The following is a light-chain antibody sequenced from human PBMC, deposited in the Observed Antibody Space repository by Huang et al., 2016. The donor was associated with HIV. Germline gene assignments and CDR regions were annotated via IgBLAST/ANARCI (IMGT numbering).Light chain of an antibody. J-gene: IGKJ4*01. CDR1: QSVSSK. CDR3: QQYNNWPPLT. Sequence: EVGMTQSPATLSVSPGERATLSCRASQSVSSKLAWYQHKPGQAPILLIYGASTRATGVPDRISGSGSGTEFTLTISSLQSEDYAVYYCQQYNNWPPLTFGGGTKVEIK. CDR2: GAS. V-gene: IGKV3-15*01.